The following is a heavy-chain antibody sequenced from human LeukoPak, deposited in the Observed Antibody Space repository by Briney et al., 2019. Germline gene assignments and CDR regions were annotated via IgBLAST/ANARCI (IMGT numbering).Heavy chain of an antibody. V-gene: IGHV5-51*07. J-gene: IGHJ3*02. CDR1: GYSFTSYW. D-gene: IGHD6-19*01. Sequence: GESLKISXKGSGYSFTSYWIGWVHQRPGKGLEWMGIIYPGDSDTRYSPSFQGQVTISADKSISTAYLQWSSLKASDTAMYYCARSSSGWYGLKAFDIWGQGTMVTVSS. CDR2: IYPGDSDT. CDR3: ARSSSGWYGLKAFDI.